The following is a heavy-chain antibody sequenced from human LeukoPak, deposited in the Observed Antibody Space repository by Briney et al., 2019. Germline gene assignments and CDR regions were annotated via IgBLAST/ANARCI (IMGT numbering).Heavy chain of an antibody. D-gene: IGHD3-10*01. J-gene: IGHJ4*02. CDR1: GYTFTGYY. V-gene: IGHV1-2*02. CDR2: INPNSGGT. Sequence: GASVKVSCKASGYTFTGYYMHWVRQAPGQGLEWMGWINPNSGGTNYAQKFQGRVTMTRDTSISTAYMELSGLRSDDTAVYYCARELGSGSYPYGYWGQGTLVTVSS. CDR3: ARELGSGSYPYGY.